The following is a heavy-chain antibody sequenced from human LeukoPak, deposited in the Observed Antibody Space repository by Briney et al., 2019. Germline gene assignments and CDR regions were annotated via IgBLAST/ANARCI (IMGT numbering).Heavy chain of an antibody. Sequence: SETLSLTCTVSGGSISSGDYYWSWIRQPPGKGLEWIGEIYHSGSTNYNPSLKSRVTISVDKSKNQFSLKLSSVTAADTAVYYCARAGRITIFGVVTPHRFWSQGTLVTVSS. V-gene: IGHV4-39*07. CDR2: IYHSGST. CDR3: ARAGRITIFGVVTPHRF. J-gene: IGHJ4*02. CDR1: GGSISSGDYY. D-gene: IGHD3-3*01.